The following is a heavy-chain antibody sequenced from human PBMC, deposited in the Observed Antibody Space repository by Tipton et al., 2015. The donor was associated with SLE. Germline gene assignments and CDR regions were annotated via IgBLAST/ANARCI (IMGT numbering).Heavy chain of an antibody. V-gene: IGHV3-NL1*01. D-gene: IGHD4-17*01. CDR1: GFTLSDYG. J-gene: IGHJ4*02. CDR2: IYSGGSS. Sequence: SLRLSCTASGFTLSDYGMHWVRQAPGQGLEWVSMIYSGGSSYYVDSVMGRFTISRDNPKNTLYLQMNGLRSEDTARYYCATRPSNGDRGPPDYWGPGTQVTVSS. CDR3: ATRPSNGDRGPPDY.